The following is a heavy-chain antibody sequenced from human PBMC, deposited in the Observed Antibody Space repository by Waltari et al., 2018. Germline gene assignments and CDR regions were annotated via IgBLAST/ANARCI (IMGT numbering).Heavy chain of an antibody. V-gene: IGHV4-34*01. CDR1: GGSFSGYY. CDR2: INHSGST. D-gene: IGHD1-26*01. J-gene: IGHJ6*02. CDR3: TTLGILVGANSSRYYYGMDV. Sequence: QVQLQQWGAGLLKPSETLSLTCAVYGGSFSGYYWSWIRQPPGKGREWIGEINHSGSTKYNPSLKSRVTISVDTSKNQFSLKLSSVTAADTAVYYCTTLGILVGANSSRYYYGMDVWGQGTTVTVSS.